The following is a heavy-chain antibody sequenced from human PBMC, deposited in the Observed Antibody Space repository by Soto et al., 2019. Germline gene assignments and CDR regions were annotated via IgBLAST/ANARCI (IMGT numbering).Heavy chain of an antibody. V-gene: IGHV1-69*13. CDR1: GGTFSSYA. CDR2: IIPIFGTA. D-gene: IGHD5-12*01. J-gene: IGHJ3*02. Sequence: ASVKVSCKASGGTFSSYAISWVRQAPGQGLEWMGGIIPIFGTANYAQKFQGRVTITADESTSTAYMELSSLRSEDTAVYYCARDMVARYDFEIWGQGTMVTVS. CDR3: ARDMVARYDFEI.